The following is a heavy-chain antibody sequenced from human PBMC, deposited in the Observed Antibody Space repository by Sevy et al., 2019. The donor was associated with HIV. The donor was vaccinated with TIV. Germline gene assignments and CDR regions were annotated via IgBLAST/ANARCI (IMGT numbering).Heavy chain of an antibody. Sequence: GGSLRLSCAASGFNFMPYAMSWVRQAPGKGLEWVSGISGSSGLTYYADSVKGRFTISRDNSKNTLYLQMKNLRADDTAVYYCAKGTVAAPVGNYFDHWGHGALVTVSS. CDR3: AKGTVAAPVGNYFDH. CDR1: GFNFMPYA. J-gene: IGHJ4*01. V-gene: IGHV3-23*01. CDR2: ISGSSGLT. D-gene: IGHD6-25*01.